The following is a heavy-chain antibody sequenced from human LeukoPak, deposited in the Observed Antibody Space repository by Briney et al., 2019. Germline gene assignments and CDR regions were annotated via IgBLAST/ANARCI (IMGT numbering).Heavy chain of an antibody. CDR1: GFTFSSYA. CDR3: AREGGAFDI. D-gene: IGHD3-16*01. V-gene: IGHV3-30*04. CDR2: ISYDGGNK. Sequence: PGGSLRLSCAASGFTFSSYALHWVRQAPGKGLEWVALISYDGGNKYYAGSVKGRFTISRDNAKNSLYLQMNSLRAEDTAVYYCAREGGAFDIWGQGTMVTVSS. J-gene: IGHJ3*02.